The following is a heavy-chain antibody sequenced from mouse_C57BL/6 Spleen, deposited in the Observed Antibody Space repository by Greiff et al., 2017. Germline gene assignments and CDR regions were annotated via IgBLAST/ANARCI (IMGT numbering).Heavy chain of an antibody. Sequence: VQGVESGAELARPGASVKLSCKASGYTFTSYGISWVKQRTGQGLEWIGEIYPRSGNTYYNEKFKGKATLTADKYSSTAYMELRSLTSEDSAVYVCARELTGYFDYWGQGTTLTVSS. CDR3: ARELTGYFDY. CDR1: GYTFTSYG. D-gene: IGHD4-1*01. CDR2: IYPRSGNT. J-gene: IGHJ2*01. V-gene: IGHV1-81*01.